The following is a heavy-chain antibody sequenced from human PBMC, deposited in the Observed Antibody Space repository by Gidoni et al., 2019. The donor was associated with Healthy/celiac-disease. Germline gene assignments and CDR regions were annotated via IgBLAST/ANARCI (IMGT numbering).Heavy chain of an antibody. D-gene: IGHD3-10*01. CDR2: ISSSSSYI. V-gene: IGHV3-21*01. J-gene: IGHJ6*02. Sequence: EVQLVESGGGLVKPGGSLRLSCAASGFTFSSYTMNWVRQAPGKGLEWVSSISSSSSYIYYADSVKGRFTISRDNAKNSLYLQMNSLRAEDTAVYYCARDGGFYGSGSPKVIPYGMDVWGQGTTVTVSS. CDR3: ARDGGFYGSGSPKVIPYGMDV. CDR1: GFTFSSYT.